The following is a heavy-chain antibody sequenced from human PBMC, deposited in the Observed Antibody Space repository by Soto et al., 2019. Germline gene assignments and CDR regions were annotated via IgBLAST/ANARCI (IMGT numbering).Heavy chain of an antibody. V-gene: IGHV1-69*10. CDR2: INPSGGYT. CDR1: GGTFSIYA. CDR3: ARDRLTGGFD. J-gene: IGHJ4*02. Sequence: ASVKVSSKASGGTFSIYAISLVRQAPGQGLEWMGGINPSGGYTTYAQRFLGRVTMTRDTSTSTVYMELSSLRLEDTAVYYCARDRLTGGFDWGQGTLVTVPQ. D-gene: IGHD3-9*01.